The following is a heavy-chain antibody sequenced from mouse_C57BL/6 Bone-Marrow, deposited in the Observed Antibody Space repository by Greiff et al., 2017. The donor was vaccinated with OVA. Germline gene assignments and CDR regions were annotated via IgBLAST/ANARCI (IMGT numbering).Heavy chain of an antibody. J-gene: IGHJ3*01. Sequence: QVQLQQPGAELVKPGASVKLSCKASGYTFTSYWMQWVTQRPGQGLEWIGEIDPSDSYTNYNQQFKGKATLTVDTSSSTAYMQLSSLTSEDSAVYYCARDWDLDWLAYWGQGTLVTVSA. D-gene: IGHD4-1*01. CDR3: ARDWDLDWLAY. CDR2: IDPSDSYT. V-gene: IGHV1-50*01. CDR1: GYTFTSYW.